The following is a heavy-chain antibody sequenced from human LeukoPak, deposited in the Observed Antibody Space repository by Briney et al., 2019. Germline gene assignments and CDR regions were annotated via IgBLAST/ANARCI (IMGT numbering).Heavy chain of an antibody. Sequence: ASVRDSCEASGYTFTVYYMHWVRQAPGQGLEWMGWINPNSGDTNFAQKFQGRVTITRDTSISTAYMELSRLRSDDTAMYYCARATNYYYIDVWGKGTTVTVSS. CDR1: GYTFTVYY. CDR2: INPNSGDT. CDR3: ARATNYYYIDV. J-gene: IGHJ6*03. V-gene: IGHV1-2*02. D-gene: IGHD4-11*01.